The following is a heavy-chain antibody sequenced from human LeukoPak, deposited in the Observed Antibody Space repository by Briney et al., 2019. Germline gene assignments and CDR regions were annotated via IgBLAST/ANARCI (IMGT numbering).Heavy chain of an antibody. CDR3: AKEPLGYGLGSYFSHYFDY. J-gene: IGHJ4*02. CDR1: GFSFSSYA. CDR2: ISGSGGTT. Sequence: GGSLRLSCAASGFSFSSYAMSWVRQAPGKGLEWVSAISGSGGTTYYADSVKGRFTISRDNSKNTLYLQMNSLRAEDTAVYYCAKEPLGYGLGSYFSHYFDYWGQGTLVTVSS. V-gene: IGHV3-23*01. D-gene: IGHD3-10*01.